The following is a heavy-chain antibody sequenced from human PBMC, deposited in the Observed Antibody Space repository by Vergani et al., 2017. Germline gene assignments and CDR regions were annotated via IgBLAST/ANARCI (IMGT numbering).Heavy chain of an antibody. CDR3: VRARRTCTYDHCPRYYYDL. Sequence: QVQLVQSGAEVKKPGASVKVSCKASGYTFTSYAMHWVRQAPGQRLEWMGWSNAGNGNTKYSQEFQGRVTIIRDTSASTAYMELSSLTSEDMAVYYCVRARRTCTYDHCPRYYYDLWGQGTLVTVSS. J-gene: IGHJ4*02. CDR2: SNAGNGNT. V-gene: IGHV1-3*02. D-gene: IGHD2-8*01. CDR1: GYTFTSYA.